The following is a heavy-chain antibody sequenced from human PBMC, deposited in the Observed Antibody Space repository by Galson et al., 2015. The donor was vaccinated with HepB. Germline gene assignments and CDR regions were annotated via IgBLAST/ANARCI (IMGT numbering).Heavy chain of an antibody. J-gene: IGHJ4*02. CDR1: GGTFGSYT. D-gene: IGHD2-2*01. CDR3: ARTPYQPLPIGSLRPDDY. V-gene: IGHV1-69*02. Sequence: SCQASGGTFGSYTISWVRQAPGQGLEWMGRIIPILGIANYAQKFQGRVTITADKSTSTAYMELSSLRSEDTAVYYCARTPYQPLPIGSLRPDDYWGQGTLVTVSS. CDR2: IIPILGIA.